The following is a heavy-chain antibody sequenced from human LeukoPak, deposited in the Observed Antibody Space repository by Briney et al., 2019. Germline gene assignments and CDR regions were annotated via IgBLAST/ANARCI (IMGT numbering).Heavy chain of an antibody. CDR2: IYYSGNT. J-gene: IGHJ6*02. Sequence: PSETLSLTCSVSGAXISSYYWSWIRQPPGKGLEWIGYIYYSGNTNYNPSLKSRVTISVDTSKNQFSLKLSSVAAADTAVYYCARDYYYDTSGYYETNFYGLDVWGQGTTVTVSS. D-gene: IGHD3-22*01. CDR1: GAXISSYY. V-gene: IGHV4-59*12. CDR3: ARDYYYDTSGYYETNFYGLDV.